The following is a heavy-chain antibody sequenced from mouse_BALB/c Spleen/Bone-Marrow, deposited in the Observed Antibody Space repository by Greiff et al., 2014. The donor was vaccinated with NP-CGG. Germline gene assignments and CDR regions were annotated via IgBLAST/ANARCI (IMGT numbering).Heavy chain of an antibody. D-gene: IGHD1-1*01. J-gene: IGHJ1*01. Sequence: VQLQQSGAELVKPGASVKLSCKASGYSFTNYYMYWVKRRPGQGLEGIGEINPSNGDTNFNEKFKNKATLTVDKSSSTAYMQLSSLTSEDSAVYYCTRSNYGYWYFDVWGAGTTVTVSS. V-gene: IGHV1S81*02. CDR1: GYSFTNYY. CDR3: TRSNYGYWYFDV. CDR2: INPSNGDT.